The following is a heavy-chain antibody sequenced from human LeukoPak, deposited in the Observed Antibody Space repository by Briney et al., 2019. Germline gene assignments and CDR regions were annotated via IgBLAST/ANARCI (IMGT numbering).Heavy chain of an antibody. J-gene: IGHJ5*02. CDR1: GYTFTGYY. Sequence: ASVKVSCKASGYTFTGYYMHWVRQAPGQGFEWMGWINPNSGGTNYAQKFQGRVTMTRDMSTSTVYMELSRLRSDDTAVYYCARWRGNWFDPWGQGTLVTVSS. CDR2: INPNSGGT. CDR3: ARWRGNWFDP. V-gene: IGHV1-2*02. D-gene: IGHD3-3*01.